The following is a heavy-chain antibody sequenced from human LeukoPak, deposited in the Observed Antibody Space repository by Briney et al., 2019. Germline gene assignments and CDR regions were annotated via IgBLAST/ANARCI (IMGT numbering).Heavy chain of an antibody. CDR1: GFTFSSYG. D-gene: IGHD5-12*01. CDR3: AKEEVATD. V-gene: IGHV3-30*18. Sequence: GRSLRLSCAASGFTFSSYGMHWVRQAPGKGLEWVAVISYDGSNKYYADSVKGRFTTSRDNSKNTLYLQMNSLRAEDTAVYYCAKEEVATDWGQGTLVTVSS. J-gene: IGHJ4*02. CDR2: ISYDGSNK.